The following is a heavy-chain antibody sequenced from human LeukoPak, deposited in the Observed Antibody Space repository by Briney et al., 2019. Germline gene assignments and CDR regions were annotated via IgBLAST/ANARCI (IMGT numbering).Heavy chain of an antibody. J-gene: IGHJ1*01. Sequence: EASVKVSCKASGYTFTSYGISWVRQAPGQGLEWMGWINTNTGNPTYAQGFTGRFVFSLDTSVSTAYLQISSLKAEDTAVYYCARALSIAAAGGGLQHWGQGTLVTVSS. CDR1: GYTFTSYG. CDR2: INTNTGNP. V-gene: IGHV7-4-1*02. CDR3: ARALSIAAAGGGLQH. D-gene: IGHD6-13*01.